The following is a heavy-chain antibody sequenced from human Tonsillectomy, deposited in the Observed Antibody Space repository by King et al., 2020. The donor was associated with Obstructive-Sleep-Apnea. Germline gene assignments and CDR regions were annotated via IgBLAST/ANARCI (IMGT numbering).Heavy chain of an antibody. J-gene: IGHJ4*02. V-gene: IGHV3-30*02. CDR3: AKVPSAYLGSYPDY. CDR2: IRYDGSYQ. D-gene: IGHD3-16*01. CDR1: GFSFRSYG. Sequence: QLVQSGGGVVQPGRSLRLSCAASGFSFRSYGMEWVRQAPDKGLEWVAFIRYDGSYQSYADSVKGRFTISRDNAKNTLYLQMESLRTEDTAVYYCAKVPSAYLGSYPDYWGQGTLVTVSS.